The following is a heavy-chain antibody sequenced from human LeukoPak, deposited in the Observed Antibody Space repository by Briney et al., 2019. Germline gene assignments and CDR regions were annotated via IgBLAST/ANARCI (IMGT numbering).Heavy chain of an antibody. CDR2: IYHSGST. D-gene: IGHD5-12*01. CDR1: GYSISSGYY. Sequence: PSETLSLTCTVSGYSISSGYYWGWIRQPPGKGLEWIGSIYHSGSTYYNPSLKSRITISVDTSKNQFSLKLSSVTAADTAVYYCARVGYSGYDPFDYWGQGTLVTVSS. V-gene: IGHV4-38-2*02. CDR3: ARVGYSGYDPFDY. J-gene: IGHJ4*02.